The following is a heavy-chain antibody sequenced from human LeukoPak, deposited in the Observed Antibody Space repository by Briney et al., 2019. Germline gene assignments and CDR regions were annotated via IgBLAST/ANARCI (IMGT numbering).Heavy chain of an antibody. CDR1: APSISRYY. CDR2: IDTSGST. V-gene: IGHV4-4*07. D-gene: IGHD3-10*01. CDR3: ARTLGSASYSLIES. J-gene: IGHJ4*02. Sequence: SETLSLTCAVSAPSISRYYWSWIRQPAGKGLEWIGHIDTSGSTKYNPSLKSRVTMSGDTSKNQISLKLTSVTAADTALYYCARTLGSASYSLIESWGQGTLVTVSS.